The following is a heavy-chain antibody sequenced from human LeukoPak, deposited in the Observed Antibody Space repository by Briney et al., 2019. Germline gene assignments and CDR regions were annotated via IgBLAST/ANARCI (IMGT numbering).Heavy chain of an antibody. Sequence: GGSLRLSCAASGFTFSSYAMSWVRQAPGERLESVSAISGSGGSTNYAPSVKGRFTISRDNSKHTLYLQMNSLRAEDTAVYYCAKTLFYDRGHETFQHWGQGTLVTVSS. CDR1: GFTFSSYA. D-gene: IGHD2/OR15-2a*01. J-gene: IGHJ1*01. CDR2: ISGSGGST. CDR3: AKTLFYDRGHETFQH. V-gene: IGHV3-23*01.